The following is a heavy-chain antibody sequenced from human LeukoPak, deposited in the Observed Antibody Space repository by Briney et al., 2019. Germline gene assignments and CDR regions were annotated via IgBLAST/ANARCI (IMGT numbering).Heavy chain of an antibody. D-gene: IGHD6-13*01. CDR1: GGSISSSSYY. V-gene: IGHV4-39*01. J-gene: IGHJ3*02. CDR2: IYYSVGT. CDR3: ASWGIAGAFDI. Sequence: PSETLSLTCTVSGGSISSSSYYWGWIRQPPGKGLEWIGSIYYSVGTYYNPSLKSRVTISVDTSKNQFSLKLNSVTAADTAVYHCASWGIAGAFDIWGQGTMVTVSS.